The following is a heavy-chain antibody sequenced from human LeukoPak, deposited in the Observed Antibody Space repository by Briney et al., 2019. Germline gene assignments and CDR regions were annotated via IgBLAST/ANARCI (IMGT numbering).Heavy chain of an antibody. V-gene: IGHV4-59*11. CDR1: GGSINSHY. Sequence: SETLSLTCTVSGGSINSHYWSWIRQPPGKGLEWIGYVFNGGSTNYNPSLKSRVTMSVDTSRDQFSLRLSSVTAADTATYYCASRPAGSTWYGVFDYWSQGTLVTVSS. CDR3: ASRPAGSTWYGVFDY. J-gene: IGHJ4*02. D-gene: IGHD6-13*01. CDR2: VFNGGST.